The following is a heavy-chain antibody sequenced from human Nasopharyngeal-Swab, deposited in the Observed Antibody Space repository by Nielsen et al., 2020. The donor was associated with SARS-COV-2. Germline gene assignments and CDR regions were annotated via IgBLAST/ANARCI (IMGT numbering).Heavy chain of an antibody. CDR3: VKDRGAHSVVVVAAS. V-gene: IGHV3-64D*06. J-gene: IGHJ4*02. D-gene: IGHD2-15*01. CDR1: GFTFSSYT. CDR2: ISSNEGST. Sequence: GGSLRLSCSASGFTFSSYTMHWVRQAPGKGLEHVSAISSNEGSTYYADSVKGRFTISRDNSKNTLNLQMSSLRAEDTAVYYCVKDRGAHSVVVVAASWGQGTLVTVSS.